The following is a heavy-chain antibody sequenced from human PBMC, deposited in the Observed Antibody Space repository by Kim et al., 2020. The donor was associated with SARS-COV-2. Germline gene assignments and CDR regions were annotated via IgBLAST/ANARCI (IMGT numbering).Heavy chain of an antibody. Sequence: SLTRRVTISVDTSKNQFSLKLSSVTAADTAVYYCARVTVNYGSGFLAFDIWGQGTMVTVSS. J-gene: IGHJ3*02. V-gene: IGHV4-59*12. CDR3: ARVTVNYGSGFLAFDI. D-gene: IGHD3-10*01.